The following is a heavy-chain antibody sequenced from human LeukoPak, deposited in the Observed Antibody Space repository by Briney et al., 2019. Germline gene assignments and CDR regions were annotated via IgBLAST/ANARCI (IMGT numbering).Heavy chain of an antibody. V-gene: IGHV4-59*08. CDR2: IYHSGGT. D-gene: IGHD3-3*01. Sequence: SETLSLTCTVSGGSISSYYYNWIRQPPGKGLEWIGYIYHSGGTNYNPSLNSRVTISLDTSNNHFSLRLSSVTAADTAVYYCAMGGSGYYPGYWGQGTLVTVSS. CDR1: GGSISSYY. J-gene: IGHJ4*02. CDR3: AMGGSGYYPGY.